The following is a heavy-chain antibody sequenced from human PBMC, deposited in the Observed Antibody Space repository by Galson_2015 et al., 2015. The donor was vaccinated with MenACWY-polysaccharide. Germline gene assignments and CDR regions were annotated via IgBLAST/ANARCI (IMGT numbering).Heavy chain of an antibody. CDR3: TRSFLHVDTAMAHRPHFDY. CDR2: IYYSGST. Sequence: ETLSLTCTVSGGSISSSSYYWGWIRQPPGKGLEWIGSIYYSGSTYYNPSLKSRVTISVDTSKNQFSLKLGSVTAADTAVYYCTRSFLHVDTAMAHRPHFDYWGQGTLVTVSS. J-gene: IGHJ4*02. D-gene: IGHD5-18*01. V-gene: IGHV4-39*01. CDR1: GGSISSSSYY.